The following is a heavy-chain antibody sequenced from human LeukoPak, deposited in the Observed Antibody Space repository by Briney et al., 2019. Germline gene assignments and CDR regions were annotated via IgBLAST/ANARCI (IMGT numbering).Heavy chain of an antibody. Sequence: GGSLRLSCAASGFTFDDYAMHWVRQAPGKGLEWVSGISWNSGSIGYADPVKGRFTISRDNAKNSLYLQMNSLRAEDTALYYCAKDMGGGYGSGSYYNLFEAWGQGTLVTVSS. CDR1: GFTFDDYA. J-gene: IGHJ4*02. CDR2: ISWNSGSI. D-gene: IGHD3-10*01. CDR3: AKDMGGGYGSGSYYNLFEA. V-gene: IGHV3-9*01.